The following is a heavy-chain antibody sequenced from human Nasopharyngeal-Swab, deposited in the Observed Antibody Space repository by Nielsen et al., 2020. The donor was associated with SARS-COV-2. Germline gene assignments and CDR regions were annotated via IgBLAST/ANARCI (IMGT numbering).Heavy chain of an antibody. CDR3: ARDSLPWPVPEYFQH. CDR2: ISSSGSTI. Sequence: GESLKISCAASGFTFSEYYMSWIRQAPGKGLEWVSYISSSGSTIYYADSVKGRFDISRDNAKNSLYLQMNSLRAEDTAVYYCARDSLPWPVPEYFQHWGQGTLVTVSS. CDR1: GFTFSEYY. J-gene: IGHJ1*01. D-gene: IGHD6-19*01. V-gene: IGHV3-11*04.